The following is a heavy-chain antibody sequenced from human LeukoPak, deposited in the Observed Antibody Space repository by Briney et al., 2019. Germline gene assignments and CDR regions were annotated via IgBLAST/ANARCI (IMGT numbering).Heavy chain of an antibody. CDR3: ARHAIRANYYGSGSYSGIVDY. CDR2: IYYSGST. CDR1: GGSISSYY. D-gene: IGHD3-10*01. V-gene: IGHV4-59*08. J-gene: IGHJ4*02. Sequence: PSETLSLTCTVSGGSISSYYWSWLRQPPGKGLEWIGYIYYSGSTNYNPSLKSRVTISVDTSKNQFSLKLSSVTAADTAVYYCARHAIRANYYGSGSYSGIVDYWGQGTLVTVSS.